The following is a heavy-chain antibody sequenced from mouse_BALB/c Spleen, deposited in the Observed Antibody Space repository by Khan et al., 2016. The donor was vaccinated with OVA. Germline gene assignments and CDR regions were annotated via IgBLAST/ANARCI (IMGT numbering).Heavy chain of an antibody. J-gene: IGHJ2*01. CDR3: ARVHGGDFDY. Sequence: EVELVESGPGLVKPSQSLSLTCTVTGYSITSDYAWNWIRQFPGNKLEWLGYISYSGNTKYNPSLKSRISVTRDTSKNQFFLQLNSVTTEDTATYYCARVHGGDFDYWGQGTTLTVSS. V-gene: IGHV3-2*02. CDR2: ISYSGNT. CDR1: GYSITSDYA.